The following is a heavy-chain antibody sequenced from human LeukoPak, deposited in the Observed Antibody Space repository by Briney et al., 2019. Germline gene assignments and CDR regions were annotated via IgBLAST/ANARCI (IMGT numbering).Heavy chain of an antibody. CDR1: GFTFEDYA. D-gene: IGHD6-6*01. CDR2: ISGNGGGT. Sequence: GGSLRLSCAASGFTFEDYAIDWVRQAPGKGLEWVSRISGNGGGTYYADSVKGRFTISRDNSKNSLYPQMNSLRTEDTALYYCAKEFFGTSFGGFYFFDYWGQGTLVTVSS. J-gene: IGHJ4*02. CDR3: AKEFFGTSFGGFYFFDY. V-gene: IGHV3-43*02.